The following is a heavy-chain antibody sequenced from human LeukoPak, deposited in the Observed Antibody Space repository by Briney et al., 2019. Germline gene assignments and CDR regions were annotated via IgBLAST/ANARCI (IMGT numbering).Heavy chain of an antibody. Sequence: ASVKVSCKASGYTFTKYGISWVRQAPGQGLEWMGWISAYSGNTNSAQKLQGRVTMTTDTSTSTAYMELRSLRSDDTAVYYCARDYYDSSDYWGQGTLVTVSS. CDR3: ARDYYDSSDY. J-gene: IGHJ4*02. D-gene: IGHD3-22*01. CDR1: GYTFTKYG. CDR2: ISAYSGNT. V-gene: IGHV1-18*01.